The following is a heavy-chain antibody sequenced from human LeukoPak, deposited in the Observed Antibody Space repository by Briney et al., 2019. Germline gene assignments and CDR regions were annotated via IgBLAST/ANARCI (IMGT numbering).Heavy chain of an antibody. D-gene: IGHD2-2*01. Sequence: ASVKVSCKASGYNFGIFGISWVRQAPGQGLEWMGWISADNGNTNYAQNLQGRVTMTTDTSTSTAYMELRSLRSDDTAVYYRARVDVVVPAAWFDPWGQGTLVTVSS. CDR2: ISADNGNT. J-gene: IGHJ5*02. V-gene: IGHV1-18*01. CDR3: ARVDVVVPAAWFDP. CDR1: GYNFGIFG.